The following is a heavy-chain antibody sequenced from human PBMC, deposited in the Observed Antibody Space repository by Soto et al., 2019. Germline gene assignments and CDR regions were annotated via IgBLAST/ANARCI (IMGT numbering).Heavy chain of an antibody. CDR2: ISSGSGNI. CDR3: ARTYGTGSLNWFDP. CDR1: GFIFSSYD. D-gene: IGHD3-10*01. V-gene: IGHV3-48*04. Sequence: GGSLRLSCAASGFIFSSYDMNWVRQAPGKGLEWVSYISSGSGNILYADSVKGRFTISRDNAKNSLYLQMNSLRAEDTAVYYCARTYGTGSLNWFDPWGQGALVTVSS. J-gene: IGHJ5*02.